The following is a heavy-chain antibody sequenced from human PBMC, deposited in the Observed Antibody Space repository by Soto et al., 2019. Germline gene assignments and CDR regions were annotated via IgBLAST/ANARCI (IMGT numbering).Heavy chain of an antibody. Sequence: GGSLRLSCAASGFTFSDYAMSWVRQAPGKGLEWVSTISGSGGSTYYADSVKGRFTISRDNSKNTLYLQMNSLRAEDTAVYYCARKAVAGSRNWFDPWGQGTLVTVSS. CDR1: GFTFSDYA. V-gene: IGHV3-23*01. D-gene: IGHD6-19*01. CDR2: ISGSGGST. J-gene: IGHJ5*02. CDR3: ARKAVAGSRNWFDP.